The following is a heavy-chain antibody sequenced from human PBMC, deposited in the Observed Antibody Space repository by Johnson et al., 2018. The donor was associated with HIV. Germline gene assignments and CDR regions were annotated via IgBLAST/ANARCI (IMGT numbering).Heavy chain of an antibody. V-gene: IGHV3-23*04. D-gene: IGHD3-10*01. CDR2: ISGSGGST. CDR3: AKDSSVLLCFDI. J-gene: IGHJ3*02. CDR1: GFTFSSYG. Sequence: VQLVESGGGVVQPGRSLRLSCAASGFTFSSYGMHWVRQAPGKGLEWVSAISGSGGSTYYADSVKGRFTISRDNSKNTLYLQMNSLRAEDTAVCYRAKDSSVLLCFDIWGQGTMVTVSS.